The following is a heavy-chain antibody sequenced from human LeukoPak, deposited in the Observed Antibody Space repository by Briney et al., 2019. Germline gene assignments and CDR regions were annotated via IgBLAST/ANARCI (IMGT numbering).Heavy chain of an antibody. CDR2: MNWNGGST. CDR3: ARDPCPRITMIRGGWFDP. CDR1: GFTFDDYG. Sequence: PGRSLRLSCAASGFTFDDYGMSWVRQAPGKGLEWVSGMNWNGGSTGYADSVKGRFTISRDNAKNSLYLQMNSLRAEDTALYYCARDPCPRITMIRGGWFDPWGQGTLVTVSS. J-gene: IGHJ5*02. D-gene: IGHD3-22*01. V-gene: IGHV3-20*04.